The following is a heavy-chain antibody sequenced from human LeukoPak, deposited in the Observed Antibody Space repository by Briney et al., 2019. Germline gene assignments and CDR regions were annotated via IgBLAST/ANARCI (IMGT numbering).Heavy chain of an antibody. CDR3: ARWGPHHCGCGSCYRDWFDR. D-gene: IGHD2-15*01. Sequence: SETLSLTCTVSGGSISSYYWSWVRRPPGKGLGWSGYIYYSGSTKYNPSLKSRVTISVDTSKNQFSLKLSSVTAADTAVYYCARWGPHHCGCGSCYRDWFDRGGQGTLATVSS. CDR1: GGSISSYY. V-gene: IGHV4-59*01. CDR2: IYYSGST. J-gene: IGHJ5*02.